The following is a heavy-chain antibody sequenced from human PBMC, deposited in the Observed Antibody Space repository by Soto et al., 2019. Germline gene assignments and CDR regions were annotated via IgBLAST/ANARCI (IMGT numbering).Heavy chain of an antibody. CDR1: GFTFSNYV. V-gene: IGHV3-23*01. Sequence: VQLLESGGGLVPPGGSLRLSCAASGFTFSNYVMSWVRQAPGKGLEWVSAISGSGGSTYYADSVKGRFTISRDNSKNTLYLQMNSLRVEDTAVYYCAKVAYCSGGSCYGAVDYWGQGTLVTVSS. J-gene: IGHJ4*02. D-gene: IGHD2-15*01. CDR2: ISGSGGST. CDR3: AKVAYCSGGSCYGAVDY.